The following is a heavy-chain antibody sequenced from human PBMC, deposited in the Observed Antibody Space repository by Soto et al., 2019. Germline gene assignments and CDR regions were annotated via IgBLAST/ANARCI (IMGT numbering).Heavy chain of an antibody. Sequence: GESLKISCKGSGYSFSTYWIGWVRQMPGKGLEWMGIIYPGDSDTRYSPSFQGQVTISADKSISTAYLQLSSLKASDTAMYYCARQKIDLLTGYDRSYDMGVWAQGTTITVSS. D-gene: IGHD3-9*01. CDR2: IYPGDSDT. CDR1: GYSFSTYW. CDR3: ARQKIDLLTGYDRSYDMGV. J-gene: IGHJ6*02. V-gene: IGHV5-51*01.